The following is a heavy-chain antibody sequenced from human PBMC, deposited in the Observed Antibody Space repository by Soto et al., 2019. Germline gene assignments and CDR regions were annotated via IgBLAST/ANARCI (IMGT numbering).Heavy chain of an antibody. CDR2: IYYSGST. Sequence: SETLSLTCTVSGGSISSYYWRWIRQPPGKGLEWIGYIYYSGSTNYNPSLKSRVTISVDTSKNQFSLKLSSVTAADTAVYYCARVSIFGVVRYYYYGMDVWGQGTTVTVSS. CDR1: GGSISSYY. V-gene: IGHV4-59*01. CDR3: ARVSIFGVVRYYYYGMDV. J-gene: IGHJ6*02. D-gene: IGHD3-3*01.